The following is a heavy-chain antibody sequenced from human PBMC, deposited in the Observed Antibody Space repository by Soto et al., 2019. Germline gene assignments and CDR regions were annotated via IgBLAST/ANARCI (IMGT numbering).Heavy chain of an antibody. V-gene: IGHV3-11*01. D-gene: IGHD5-18*01. CDR1: GFTFSDYY. CDR2: ITSSGSTT. J-gene: IGHJ4*02. CDR3: ARERYSYGPYYFDY. Sequence: GGSLRLSCAASGFTFSDYYMSWIRQAPGKGLEWVSSITSSGSTTYYTNSVKGRFTISRDNAKNSLYLQMNSLRAEDTAVYYCARERYSYGPYYFDYWGQGTLVTVSS.